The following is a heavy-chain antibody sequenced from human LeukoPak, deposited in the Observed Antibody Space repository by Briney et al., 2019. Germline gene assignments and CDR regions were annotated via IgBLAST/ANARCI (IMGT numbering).Heavy chain of an antibody. CDR3: ARDQYSSSSVDY. Sequence: GGSLRLSCAASGFTFSSYSMNWVRQAPGKGLEWVSSISSGSSYIYYADSVKGRFTISRDNAKNSLYLQMNSLRAEDTAVYYCARDQYSSSSVDYWGQGTLVTVSS. CDR1: GFTFSSYS. V-gene: IGHV3-21*01. CDR2: ISSGSSYI. J-gene: IGHJ4*02. D-gene: IGHD6-13*01.